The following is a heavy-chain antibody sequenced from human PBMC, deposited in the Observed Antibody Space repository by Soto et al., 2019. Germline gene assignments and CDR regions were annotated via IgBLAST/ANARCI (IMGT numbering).Heavy chain of an antibody. CDR3: ARDPGQGSDP. J-gene: IGHJ5*02. Sequence: GSLRLSCAASGFSLIDYGISCGRHSACKGLEWVALISYDGTNEFYADSVKGRFTVSRDISKNTLFLQMNRLRVEDTAVYYCARDPGQGSDPWGHGTLVTVSS. V-gene: IGHV3-30*03. CDR1: GFSLIDYG. CDR2: ISYDGTNE.